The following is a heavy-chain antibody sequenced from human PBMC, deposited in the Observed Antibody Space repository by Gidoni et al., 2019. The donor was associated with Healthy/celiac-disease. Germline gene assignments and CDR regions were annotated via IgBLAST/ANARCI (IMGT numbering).Heavy chain of an antibody. V-gene: IGHV3-7*03. CDR3: ASGRWAPDAFDI. Sequence: EVQLVASVGGLVQPGGSLRPSGAASGFTFISYWMSWVRQAPGKGLEWVANIKQDGSEKYYVDSGKCRFTISRDNAKNSLYLQMNSLRAEDTAVYYWASGRWAPDAFDIWGQGTMVTVSS. CDR2: IKQDGSEK. D-gene: IGHD3-3*01. CDR1: GFTFISYW. J-gene: IGHJ3*02.